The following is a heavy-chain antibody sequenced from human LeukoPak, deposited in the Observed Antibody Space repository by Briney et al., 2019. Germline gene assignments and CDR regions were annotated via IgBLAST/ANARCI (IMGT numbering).Heavy chain of an antibody. J-gene: IGHJ3*02. CDR2: IYPGDSDT. D-gene: IGHD4-11*01. CDR1: GYSFTSYW. V-gene: IGHV5-51*01. Sequence: GESLKISCKGSGYSFTSYWIGWVRQVPGKGLEWMGIIYPGDSDTRYSPSFQGQVTISADKSISTAYLQWSSLKASDTAMYYCARHSDDYGNYVGDDAFDIWGQGTMVTVSS. CDR3: ARHSDDYGNYVGDDAFDI.